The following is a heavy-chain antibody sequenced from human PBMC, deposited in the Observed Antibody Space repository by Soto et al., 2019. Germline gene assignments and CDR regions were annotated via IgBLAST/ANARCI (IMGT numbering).Heavy chain of an antibody. CDR3: ARDGLQYYYDSSDHDAFDI. Sequence: GGSLRLSCAASGFTFSSYAMSWVRQAPGKGLEWVSAISGSGSSTYYADSVKGRFTISRDNAKNTLYLQMNSLRAEDTAVYYCARDGLQYYYDSSDHDAFDIWGQGTMVTVSS. CDR2: ISGSGSST. V-gene: IGHV3-23*01. D-gene: IGHD3-22*01. CDR1: GFTFSSYA. J-gene: IGHJ3*02.